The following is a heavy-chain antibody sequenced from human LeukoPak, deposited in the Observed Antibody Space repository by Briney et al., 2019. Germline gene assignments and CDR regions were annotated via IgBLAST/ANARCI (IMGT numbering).Heavy chain of an antibody. J-gene: IGHJ6*03. Sequence: PGGSLRLSCAASGFTFSDYSMNWVRQAPGKGLVWVSRINSDGSSTTYADSVKGRFTISRDNAKNTLYLQMNSLRAEDTAVYYCARWAVPTAIHYYMDVWGKGTTVTVSS. CDR2: INSDGSST. CDR1: GFTFSDYS. V-gene: IGHV3-74*01. CDR3: ARWAVPTAIHYYMDV. D-gene: IGHD2-2*01.